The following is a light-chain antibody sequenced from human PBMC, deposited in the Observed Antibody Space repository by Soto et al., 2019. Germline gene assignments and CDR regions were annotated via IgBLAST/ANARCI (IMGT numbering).Light chain of an antibody. CDR1: RSDVGGYNY. CDR3: SSYTSRSTLV. V-gene: IGLV2-14*03. Sequence: QSALTQPASVSGSPGQSITISCTGTRSDVGGYNYVSWYQHYPGKAPKLMIYDVSNRPSGVSNRFSGSKSGNTASLTISGLKAEDEADYYCSSYTSRSTLVFGGGTKLTVL. J-gene: IGLJ2*01. CDR2: DVS.